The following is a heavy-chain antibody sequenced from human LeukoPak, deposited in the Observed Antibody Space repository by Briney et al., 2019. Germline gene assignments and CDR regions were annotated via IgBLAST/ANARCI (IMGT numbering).Heavy chain of an antibody. D-gene: IGHD1-7*01. Sequence: NASETLSLTCTVSGGSMNRDDYSWTWVRQPPGKGLEWIGYISHRGSTEYNPSLKSRVTISVDTSKNQFSLKLSSVIAADTAVYYCARWNWQARHFDYWGQGTLVTVSS. J-gene: IGHJ4*02. CDR3: ARWNWQARHFDY. CDR1: GGSMNRDDYS. V-gene: IGHV4-30-2*02. CDR2: ISHRGST.